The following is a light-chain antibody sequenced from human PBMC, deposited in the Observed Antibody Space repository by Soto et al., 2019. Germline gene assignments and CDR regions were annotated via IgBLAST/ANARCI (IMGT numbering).Light chain of an antibody. CDR1: QSSSRR. V-gene: IGKV1-5*01. J-gene: IGKJ1*01. CDR2: DAS. CDR3: QQYHSWA. Sequence: DIQVTQSPSTLSAAIGDSVTMTCRISQSSSRRLAWYQKKPGKAPRLLIYDASSLERGVPSRLSGSGSGTEFTLTINSLEPDDFATYYCQQYHSWAFGQGTKV.